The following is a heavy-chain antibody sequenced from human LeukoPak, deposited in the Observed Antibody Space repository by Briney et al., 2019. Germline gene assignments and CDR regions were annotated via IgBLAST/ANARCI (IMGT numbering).Heavy chain of an antibody. V-gene: IGHV3-23*01. CDR1: GFTFSSYA. Sequence: GGSLRLSCAASGFTFSSYAMSWVRQAPEKGLEWVSAISGSGGSTYYADSVKGRFTISRDNSKNTLYLQMNSLRAEDTAVYYCAKDCRRYYYDSSGCFDYWGRGTLVTVSS. D-gene: IGHD3-22*01. CDR3: AKDCRRYYYDSSGCFDY. CDR2: ISGSGGST. J-gene: IGHJ4*02.